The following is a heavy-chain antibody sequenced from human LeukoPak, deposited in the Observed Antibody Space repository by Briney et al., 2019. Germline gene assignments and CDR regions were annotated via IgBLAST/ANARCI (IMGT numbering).Heavy chain of an antibody. CDR1: GFTFGDYA. CDR3: TRDAGSGYDSFIDY. Sequence: GGSLRLSCTASGFTFGDYAMSWVRQAPGKGLEWVGFIRSKAYGGTTECAASVKGRFTISRDDSKSIAYLQMNSLKTEDTAVYYCTRDAGSGYDSFIDYWGQGTLVTVSS. J-gene: IGHJ4*02. D-gene: IGHD5-12*01. V-gene: IGHV3-49*04. CDR2: IRSKAYGGTT.